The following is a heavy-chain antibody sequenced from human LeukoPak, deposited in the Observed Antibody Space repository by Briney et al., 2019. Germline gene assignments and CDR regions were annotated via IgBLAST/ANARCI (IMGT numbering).Heavy chain of an antibody. Sequence: PGRSLSLSFAASGFTFSNYGMHWVRPAPGKGLEWVAVILYDGSTTYYRDSVKCRFTISRDNSKNRLYLQMNSPRAEDTAVYYCAKGRYYFYGSGSYYLDNWGQGTLVTVSS. V-gene: IGHV3-30*18. CDR2: ILYDGSTT. CDR3: AKGRYYFYGSGSYYLDN. CDR1: GFTFSNYG. J-gene: IGHJ4*02. D-gene: IGHD3-10*01.